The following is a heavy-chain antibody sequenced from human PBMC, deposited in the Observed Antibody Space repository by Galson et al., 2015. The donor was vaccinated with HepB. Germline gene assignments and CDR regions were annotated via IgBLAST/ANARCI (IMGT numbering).Heavy chain of an antibody. V-gene: IGHV3-30*04. CDR3: ARFPGDIGDDSSGYYGY. Sequence: SLRLSCAASGFTFSSYAMHWVRQAPGKGLEWVAVISYDGSNKYYADSVKGRFTISRDNSKNTLYLQMNSLRAEDTAVYYCARFPGDIGDDSSGYYGYWGQGTLVTVSS. J-gene: IGHJ4*02. CDR1: GFTFSSYA. CDR2: ISYDGSNK. D-gene: IGHD3-22*01.